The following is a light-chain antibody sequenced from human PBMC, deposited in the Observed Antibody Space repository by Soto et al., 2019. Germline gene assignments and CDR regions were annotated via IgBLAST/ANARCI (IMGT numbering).Light chain of an antibody. Sequence: QSALTQPASVSGSPGQSITISCTGTSSDVGGYNYVSWYQHHPGKAPKLMIYDVTNRPSGVSNRFSGSKSGNTASLTISGLQAEDEADYYCTSYTTISPYLVFGGGTKLTVL. CDR1: SSDVGGYNY. J-gene: IGLJ3*02. V-gene: IGLV2-14*03. CDR2: DVT. CDR3: TSYTTISPYLV.